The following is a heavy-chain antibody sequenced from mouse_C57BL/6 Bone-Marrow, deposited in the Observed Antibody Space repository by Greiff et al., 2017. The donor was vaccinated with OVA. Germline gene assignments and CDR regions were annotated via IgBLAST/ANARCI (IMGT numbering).Heavy chain of an antibody. Sequence: VQLKQSGAELVRPGTSVKMSCKASGYTFTNYWIGWAKQRPGHGLEWIGDIYPGGGYTNYNEKFKGKATLTADKSSSTAYMQFSSLTSEDSAIYYCARWGGYSPDYWGQGTTLTVSS. CDR2: IYPGGGYT. V-gene: IGHV1-63*01. J-gene: IGHJ2*01. CDR3: ARWGGYSPDY. CDR1: GYTFTNYW. D-gene: IGHD2-3*01.